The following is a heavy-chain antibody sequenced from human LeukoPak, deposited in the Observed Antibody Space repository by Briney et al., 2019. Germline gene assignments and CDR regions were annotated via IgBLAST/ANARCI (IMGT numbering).Heavy chain of an antibody. D-gene: IGHD3-22*01. CDR2: INHSGST. J-gene: IGHJ6*03. CDR3: ARQCPSYYYDSSGYHYYYYMDV. CDR1: SGSFSGYY. Sequence: SETMSLTCAVYSGSFSGYYWSWNRQPPGKGREWIGEINHSGSTNYNPSLKSRVTISVDTSKNQFSLQLSSVPAADTAVYYCARQCPSYYYDSSGYHYYYYMDVWGKGTTVTISS. V-gene: IGHV4-34*01.